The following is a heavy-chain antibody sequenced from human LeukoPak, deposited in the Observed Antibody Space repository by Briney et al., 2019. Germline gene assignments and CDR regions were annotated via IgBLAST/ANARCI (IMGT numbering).Heavy chain of an antibody. CDR2: IYHSGST. Sequence: SETLSLTCTVSGYSISSGYYWGWIRQPPGKGLEWIGSIYHSGSTYYNPSLKSRVTISVDTSKNQFSLKLSSVTAADTAVYYCARGPYYDFWSGSQEIWGQETLVTVSS. J-gene: IGHJ4*02. V-gene: IGHV4-38-2*02. D-gene: IGHD3-3*01. CDR3: ARGPYYDFWSGSQEI. CDR1: GYSISSGYY.